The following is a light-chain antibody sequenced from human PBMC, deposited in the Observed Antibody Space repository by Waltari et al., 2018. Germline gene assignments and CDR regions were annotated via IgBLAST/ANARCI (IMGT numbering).Light chain of an antibody. V-gene: IGKV3-20*01. J-gene: IGKJ2*01. CDR2: GAS. Sequence: EIVLTQSPGTLSLSPGERATLSCRASQSVSSTYLAWYQQKPGQAPRLLIYGASSRATGIPDRFSGSGSETDFTLTISRLEPEDFAVYYCQQYRSSPYTFGQGTKVEIK. CDR1: QSVSSTY. CDR3: QQYRSSPYT.